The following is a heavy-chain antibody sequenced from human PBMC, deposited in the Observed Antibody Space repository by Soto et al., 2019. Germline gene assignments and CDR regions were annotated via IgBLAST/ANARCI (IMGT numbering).Heavy chain of an antibody. Sequence: EVQLLESGGGLVQPGGSLRLSCAASGFTFSNYAMRWVRQTPGKGLEWVSSITGSGDNTFYGDSVKGRFTISRDNSRNTLYLQMNSLRAEDTAIYYCAKGSSASYFDADWGQGTLVTVSS. CDR2: ITGSGDNT. D-gene: IGHD3-22*01. V-gene: IGHV3-23*01. J-gene: IGHJ4*02. CDR1: GFTFSNYA. CDR3: AKGSSASYFDAD.